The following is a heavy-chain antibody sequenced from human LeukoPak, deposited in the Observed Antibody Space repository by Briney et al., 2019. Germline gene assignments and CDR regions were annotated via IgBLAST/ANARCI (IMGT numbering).Heavy chain of an antibody. Sequence: SETLSLTCTVSGGSISSYYWSWIRQPPGKGLEWIGYIYYSGSTNHNPSLKSRVTISVDTSKNQFSLKLSSVTAADTAVYYCARADRLAVADGGCDAFDIWGQGTMVTVSS. D-gene: IGHD6-19*01. CDR3: ARADRLAVADGGCDAFDI. J-gene: IGHJ3*02. CDR2: IYYSGST. V-gene: IGHV4-59*01. CDR1: GGSISSYY.